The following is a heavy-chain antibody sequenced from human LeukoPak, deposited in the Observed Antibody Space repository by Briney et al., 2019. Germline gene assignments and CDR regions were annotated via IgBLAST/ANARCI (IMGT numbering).Heavy chain of an antibody. CDR3: ARAGDRSGYLWSVDY. Sequence: SETLSLTCTVSGYSISSGYYWGWIRQPPGKGLEWIGSIYHSGITYYNPSLKSRVTISVDTSKNQFSLKLSSVTAADTAVYYCARAGDRSGYLWSVDYWGQGTLVTVSS. D-gene: IGHD3-22*01. V-gene: IGHV4-38-2*02. CDR2: IYHSGIT. CDR1: GYSISSGYY. J-gene: IGHJ4*02.